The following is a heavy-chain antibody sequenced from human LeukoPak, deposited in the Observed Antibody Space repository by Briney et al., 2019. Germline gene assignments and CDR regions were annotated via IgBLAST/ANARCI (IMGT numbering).Heavy chain of an antibody. CDR3: AKEGGYYGSGSYIDY. CDR1: GFTFSSYG. J-gene: IGHJ4*02. Sequence: GRSLRLSCAASGFTFSSYGMHWVRQAPGKGLEWEAVISYDGSNKYYADSVKGRFTISRDNSKNTLYLQMNSLRAEDTAVYYCAKEGGYYGSGSYIDYWGQGTLVTVSS. CDR2: ISYDGSNK. D-gene: IGHD3-10*01. V-gene: IGHV3-30*18.